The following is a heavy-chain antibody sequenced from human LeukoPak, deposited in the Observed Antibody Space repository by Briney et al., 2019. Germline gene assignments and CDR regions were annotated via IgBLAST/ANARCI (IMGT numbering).Heavy chain of an antibody. D-gene: IGHD2-2*01. V-gene: IGHV1-69*04. CDR2: IIPILGIA. J-gene: IGHJ6*02. Sequence: GASVKVSRKASGGTFSSYAISWVRQAPGQGLEWMGRIIPILGIANYAQKFQGRVTTTADKSTSTAYMELSSLRSEDTAVYYCARSIVVVPALLDVWGQGTTVTVSS. CDR1: GGTFSSYA. CDR3: ARSIVVVPALLDV.